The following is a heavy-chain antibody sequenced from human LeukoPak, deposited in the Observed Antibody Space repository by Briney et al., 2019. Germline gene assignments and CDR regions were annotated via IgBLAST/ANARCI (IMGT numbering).Heavy chain of an antibody. CDR3: ARAPGYDILTGYYPVP. CDR2: ISYDGSNR. V-gene: IGHV3-30-3*01. Sequence: GGSLRLSCAASGFTFSNAYMNWVRQAPGKGLEWVAVISYDGSNRYYADSVKGRFTISRDNSKNTLYLQMNSLRAEDTAVYYCARAPGYDILTGYYPVPWGQGTLVTVSS. CDR1: GFTFSNAY. D-gene: IGHD3-9*01. J-gene: IGHJ5*02.